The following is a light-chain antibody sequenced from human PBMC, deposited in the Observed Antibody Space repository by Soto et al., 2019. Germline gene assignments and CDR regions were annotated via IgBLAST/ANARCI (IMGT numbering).Light chain of an antibody. Sequence: VLTQSPAILSLSPGERATLSCRASQSVSNYLACYQQRPDQAPRRLIYDSSNRAAAITARFSASGSWTDFTLTISSLQPEDFAVYDCQQRRVWPLTFGGGTKVEIK. V-gene: IGKV3-11*01. CDR1: QSVSNY. CDR2: DSS. J-gene: IGKJ4*01. CDR3: QQRRVWPLT.